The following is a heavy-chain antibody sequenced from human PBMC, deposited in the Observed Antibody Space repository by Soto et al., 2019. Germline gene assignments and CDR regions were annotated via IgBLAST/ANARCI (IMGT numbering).Heavy chain of an antibody. V-gene: IGHV3-30-3*01. CDR1: GFTFSSYA. CDR2: ISYDGSNK. D-gene: IGHD2-8*01. Sequence: PGGSLRLSCAASGFTFSSYAMHWVRQAPGKGLEWVAVISYDGSNKYYADSVKGRFTISRDNSKNTLYLQMNSLRAEDTAVYYCARAHLKIVLMVYAIDDYWGQGTLVTVS. J-gene: IGHJ4*02. CDR3: ARAHLKIVLMVYAIDDY.